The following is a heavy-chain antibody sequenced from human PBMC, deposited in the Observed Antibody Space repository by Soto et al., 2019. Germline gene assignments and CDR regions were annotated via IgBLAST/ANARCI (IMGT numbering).Heavy chain of an antibody. Sequence: PGESLKISCKGSGFDFTCYWITWVRQMPGKGLEWMGRIDPSDSYTNYSPSFQGHVTISADKSINTAYLQWSSLRASDTAMYYCAKKYYIAIFGLVNGGMDVWGQGTMVTVSS. CDR2: IDPSDSYT. D-gene: IGHD3-3*01. CDR1: GFDFTCYW. V-gene: IGHV5-10-1*01. CDR3: AKKYYIAIFGLVNGGMDV. J-gene: IGHJ6*02.